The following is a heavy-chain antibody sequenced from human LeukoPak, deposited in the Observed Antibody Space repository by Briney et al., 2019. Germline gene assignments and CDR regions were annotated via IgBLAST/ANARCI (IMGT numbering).Heavy chain of an antibody. D-gene: IGHD6-19*01. J-gene: IGHJ4*02. Sequence: ASVKVSCKASGYTFTSYFMHWVRQAPGQGLEWMGIINPSSGSTTYAQKFQGRVTMTRDTSTSTVYMGLSSLRSEDTAVYYWARGWASFDYWGQGTLVTVSS. CDR1: GYTFTSYF. V-gene: IGHV1-46*01. CDR2: INPSSGST. CDR3: ARGWASFDY.